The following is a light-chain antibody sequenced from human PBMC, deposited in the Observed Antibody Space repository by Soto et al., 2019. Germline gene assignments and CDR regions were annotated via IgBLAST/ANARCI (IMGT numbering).Light chain of an antibody. Sequence: QYVLTQPASVSGSPGQSITISCTGTSSDVDAYKYVSWYRQHPGEAPKLMIYDVSYRPSGVSDRLSGSKSDNTASLTITGLQAEDEADYYCSSYTSDSTVVFGGGTQLTVL. CDR1: SSDVDAYKY. CDR2: DVS. J-gene: IGLJ2*01. V-gene: IGLV2-14*03. CDR3: SSYTSDSTVV.